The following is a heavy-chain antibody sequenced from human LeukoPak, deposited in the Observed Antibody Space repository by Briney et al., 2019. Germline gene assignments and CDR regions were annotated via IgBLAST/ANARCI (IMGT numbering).Heavy chain of an antibody. D-gene: IGHD3-22*01. V-gene: IGHV4-34*01. CDR1: GGSFSGYY. CDR3: ARSSEGRYYYDSSGFSYYYYYVDV. CDR2: INHSGST. Sequence: SETLSLTCAVYGGSFSGYYWSWIRQPPGKGLEWIGEINHSGSTNYNPSLKSRVTISVDTSKNQFSLKLSSVTAADTAVYYCARSSEGRYYYDSSGFSYYYYYVDVWGKGTTVTISS. J-gene: IGHJ6*03.